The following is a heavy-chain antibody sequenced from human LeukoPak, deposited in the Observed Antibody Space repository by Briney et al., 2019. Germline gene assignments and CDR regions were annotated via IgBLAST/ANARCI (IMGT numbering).Heavy chain of an antibody. V-gene: IGHV3-23*01. CDR1: GFTFSNYA. CDR2: ISGSGGST. J-gene: IGHJ4*02. Sequence: GGSLRLSCAASGFTFSNYAMSWVRQAPGKGLEWVSGISGSGGSTYYADSVKGRFTISRDNSKNTLFLQMNSLRAEDMAVYYCAKGGSGWLFDYWGQGTLVTVSS. CDR3: AKGGSGWLFDY. D-gene: IGHD6-19*01.